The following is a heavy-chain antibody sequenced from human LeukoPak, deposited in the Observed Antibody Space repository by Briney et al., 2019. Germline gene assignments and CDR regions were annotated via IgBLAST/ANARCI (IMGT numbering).Heavy chain of an antibody. CDR3: ARVSIAAAVSFDY. CDR2: IYHSGST. V-gene: IGHV4-38-2*02. J-gene: IGHJ4*02. Sequence: PSETLSLTCTVSGYSISSGYYWGWIRQPPGKGLEWIGSIYHSGSTYYNPSLKSRVTISVDTSKNQFSLKLSSVTAADTAVYYCARVSIAAAVSFDYWGQGTLVTVSS. CDR1: GYSISSGYY. D-gene: IGHD6-13*01.